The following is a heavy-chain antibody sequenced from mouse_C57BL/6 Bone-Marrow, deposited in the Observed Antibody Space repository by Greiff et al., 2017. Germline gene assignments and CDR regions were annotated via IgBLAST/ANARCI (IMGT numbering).Heavy chain of an antibody. J-gene: IGHJ2*01. CDR3: ARIDGYLYYFDY. CDR2: IDPGSGST. V-gene: IGHV1-55*01. CDR1: GYTFTSYW. Sequence: QVQLQQPGAELVKPGASVKMSCKASGYTFTSYWITWVKQRPGQGLAWIGDIDPGSGSTNYNEKFKSKATLTVDTSSSTAYMQLSSLTSEDSAVYCCARIDGYLYYFDYWGQGTTLTVSS. D-gene: IGHD2-3*01.